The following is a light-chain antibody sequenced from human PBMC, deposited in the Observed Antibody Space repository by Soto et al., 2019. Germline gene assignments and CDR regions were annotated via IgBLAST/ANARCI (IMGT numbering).Light chain of an antibody. CDR1: SSDVGSYNL. CDR3: CSYAGSSTF. Sequence: QSVLTPPASVSGSPGQSITISCTGTSSDVGSYNLVSWYQQHPGKAPKLMIYEVSKRPSGVSNRFSGSKSGNTASLTISGRQAEDEADYYCCSYAGSSTFFGTGTKVPVL. CDR2: EVS. J-gene: IGLJ1*01. V-gene: IGLV2-23*02.